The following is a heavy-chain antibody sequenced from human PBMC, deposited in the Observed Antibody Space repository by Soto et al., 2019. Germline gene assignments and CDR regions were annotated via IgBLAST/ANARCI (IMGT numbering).Heavy chain of an antibody. CDR3: TLAIRFLEWLSPYYFDY. CDR1: GFTFGDYA. V-gene: IGHV3-49*03. CDR2: IRSKAYGGTT. J-gene: IGHJ4*02. Sequence: GGSLRLSCTASGFTFGDYAMSWFRQAPGKGLEWVGFIRSKAYGGTTEYAASVKGRFTISRDDSKSIAYLQMNSLKTEDTAVYYCTLAIRFLEWLSPYYFDYWGQGTLVTVSS. D-gene: IGHD3-3*01.